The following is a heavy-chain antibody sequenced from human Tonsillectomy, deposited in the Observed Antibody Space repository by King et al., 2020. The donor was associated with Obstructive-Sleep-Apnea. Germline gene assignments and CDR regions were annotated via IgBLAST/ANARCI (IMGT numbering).Heavy chain of an antibody. Sequence: VQLVESGGGLVQPGGSLRLSCAASGFTFSSYAMSWVRQAPGKGLEWVSAISGSGGSTYYADSVKGRFTISRDNSKNTLYLQRNSLRAEDTAVYYCAKGSIVVVVAATNWYFDLWGRGTLVTVSS. CDR1: GFTFSSYA. V-gene: IGHV3-23*04. D-gene: IGHD2-15*01. CDR3: AKGSIVVVVAATNWYFDL. CDR2: ISGSGGST. J-gene: IGHJ2*01.